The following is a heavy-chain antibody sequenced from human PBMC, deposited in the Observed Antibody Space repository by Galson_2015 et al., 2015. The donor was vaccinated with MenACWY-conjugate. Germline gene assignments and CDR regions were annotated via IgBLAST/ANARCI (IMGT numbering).Heavy chain of an antibody. CDR1: GFTFANAW. Sequence: SLRLSCAASGFTFANAWMTWVRQAPGKGLEWVGHIKSKTYGGTTDYAAPVKGRFTISRDDSKNTLYLQLNGLKTEDTAVYYCTTSWPEMANLDRQGWGQGTLVTVSS. V-gene: IGHV3-15*01. CDR3: TTSWPEMANLDRQG. J-gene: IGHJ4*02. D-gene: IGHD5-24*01. CDR2: IKSKTYGGTT.